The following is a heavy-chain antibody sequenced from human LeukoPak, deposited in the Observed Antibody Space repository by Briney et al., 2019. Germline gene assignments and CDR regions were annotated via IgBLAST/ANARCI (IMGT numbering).Heavy chain of an antibody. V-gene: IGHV4-34*01. J-gene: IGHJ4*02. D-gene: IGHD1-26*01. CDR1: GFTVSNNY. CDR3: ARERGRGRDSPWFDY. Sequence: GSLRLSCVVSGFTVSNNYMSWIRQPPGKGLEWIGEVNHSRNTDYNPSLKSRVTISVDTSKNHFSLNLSSVTAADTAVYYCARERGRGRDSPWFDYWGQGTLVAVSS. CDR2: VNHSRNT.